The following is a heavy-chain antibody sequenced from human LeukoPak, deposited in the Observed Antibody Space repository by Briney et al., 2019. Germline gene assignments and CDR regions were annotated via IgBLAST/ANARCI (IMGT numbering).Heavy chain of an antibody. V-gene: IGHV3-7*03. D-gene: IGHD5-24*01. CDR1: GFTFRSHW. J-gene: IGHJ3*02. Sequence: GGSLRLSCVGSGFTFRSHWVNWVRQSPGKGLEWVANIKPDGIDKYYADSARGRFTVSRDNAKNSAFLQMNSLRAEDTAIYYCATISAQTFDIWGQGTLVSVSS. CDR2: IKPDGIDK. CDR3: ATISAQTFDI.